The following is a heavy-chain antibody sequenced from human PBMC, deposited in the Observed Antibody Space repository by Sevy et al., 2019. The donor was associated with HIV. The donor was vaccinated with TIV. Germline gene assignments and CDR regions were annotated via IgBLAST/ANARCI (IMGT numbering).Heavy chain of an antibody. J-gene: IGHJ4*02. Sequence: SQTLSLTCAISGDSVSSNSAAWNWIRQSPSRGLEWLGRTYYRSKWYKDYAVSVKSRITINPDTSKNQFSLQLNSVTPEDTAAYDCARNPPYCTSTSCHFDYWGQGTLVTVSS. D-gene: IGHD2-2*01. CDR2: TYYRSKWYK. V-gene: IGHV6-1*01. CDR3: ARNPPYCTSTSCHFDY. CDR1: GDSVSSNSAA.